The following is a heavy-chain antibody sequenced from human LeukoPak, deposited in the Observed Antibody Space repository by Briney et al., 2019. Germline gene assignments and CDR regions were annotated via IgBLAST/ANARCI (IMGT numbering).Heavy chain of an antibody. CDR2: IKQDGSEK. CDR1: GFTFSSYW. D-gene: IGHD3-10*01. J-gene: IGHJ4*02. Sequence: GGSLRLSCAASGFTFSSYWMSWVRQAPGKGLEWVANIKQDGSEKYYVDSVKGRFTISRDNSKNTLYLQMNSLRAEDTAVYYCAKRGGRYAITMVRGVINFDYWGQGTLVTVSS. CDR3: AKRGGRYAITMVRGVINFDY. V-gene: IGHV3-7*03.